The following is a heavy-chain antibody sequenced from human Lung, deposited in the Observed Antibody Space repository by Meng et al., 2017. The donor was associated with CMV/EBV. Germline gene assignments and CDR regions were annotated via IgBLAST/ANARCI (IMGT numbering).Heavy chain of an antibody. J-gene: IGHJ4*02. V-gene: IGHV1-2*02. D-gene: IGHD3-22*01. CDR3: AGHETSGYTSTFDY. CDR1: GSTFFGYY. CDR2: INPSSGAT. Sequence: QEQLVQSGAEVKKPGAPVMVPCKTSGSTFFGYYLHWVRQAPGQGLEWMGWINPSSGATKYAPNFQGRISMTRDTSISTAYMELSSLRSDDTAVYFCAGHETSGYTSTFDYWGQGPRVTVAS.